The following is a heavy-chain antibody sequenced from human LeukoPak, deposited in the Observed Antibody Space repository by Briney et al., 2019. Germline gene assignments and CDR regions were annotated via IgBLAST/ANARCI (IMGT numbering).Heavy chain of an antibody. CDR2: IYYSGST. CDR1: GGSISSSSYY. CDR3: ARGRKWYYYYMDV. J-gene: IGHJ6*03. D-gene: IGHD1-14*01. Sequence: PSETLSLTCTVSGGSISSSSYYWGWIRQPPGKGLEWIGSIYYSGSTYYNPSLKSRVTISVDTSKNQFSLKLSSVTAADTAVYYCARGRKWYYYYMDVWGKGTTVTVSS. V-gene: IGHV4-39*07.